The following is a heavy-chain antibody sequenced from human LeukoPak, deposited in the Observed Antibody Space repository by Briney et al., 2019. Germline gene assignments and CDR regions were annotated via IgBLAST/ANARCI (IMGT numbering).Heavy chain of an antibody. D-gene: IGHD3-22*01. CDR1: GGSFSGYY. V-gene: IGHV4-34*01. Sequence: KASETLSLTCAVYGGSFSGYYWSWIRQPPGEGLEWIGEINHSGSTNYNPSLKSRVTISVDTSKNQFSLKLSSVTAADTAVYYCAYYYDSSGYYVPADYWGQGTLVTVSS. J-gene: IGHJ4*02. CDR3: AYYYDSSGYYVPADY. CDR2: INHSGST.